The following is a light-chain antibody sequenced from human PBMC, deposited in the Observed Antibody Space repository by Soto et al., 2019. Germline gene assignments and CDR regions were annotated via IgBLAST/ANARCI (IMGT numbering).Light chain of an antibody. CDR3: QQSYSTLT. CDR2: AAS. V-gene: IGKV1-39*01. CDR1: QTISDY. J-gene: IGKJ3*01. Sequence: DIQMTRSPSSLSASVGDRVTITCRTSQTISDYLNWYQHKPGKAPKLLISAASSLQSGVPSRFSGSGSGTDFTLTISSLQPEDFATYYCQQSYSTLTFGPGTKVDIK.